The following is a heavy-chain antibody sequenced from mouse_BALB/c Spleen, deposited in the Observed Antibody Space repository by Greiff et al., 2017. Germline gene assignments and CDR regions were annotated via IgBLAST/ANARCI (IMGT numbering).Heavy chain of an antibody. D-gene: IGHD2-3*01. CDR2: IYPCRGST. V-gene: IGHV1S22*01. CDR3: TRGVDDDYAMDY. Sequence: LQQPGSELVRPGASVKLSCKASGYTFTSYWMHWVKQRLGQGLEWIGHIYPCRGSTNYDEKFKSKGTLTVDTSSSTAYMQLSSLTSEDSAVYDWTRGVDDDYAMDYWGQGTSVTVSS. J-gene: IGHJ4*01. CDR1: GYTFTSYW.